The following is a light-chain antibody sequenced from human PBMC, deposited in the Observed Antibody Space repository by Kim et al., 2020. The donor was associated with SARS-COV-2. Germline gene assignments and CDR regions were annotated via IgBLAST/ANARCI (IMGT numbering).Light chain of an antibody. Sequence: TPGEIVTLPCRARQTIDMIIVAWDQQKRGQAPRLRIYGTIVRATGIPDRFRGRGSGTDFTLTISRLEPEDFAIYYCQQYETSSWTFGQGTKVDSK. J-gene: IGKJ1*01. CDR3: QQYETSSWT. CDR1: QTIDMII. CDR2: GTI. V-gene: IGKV3-20*01.